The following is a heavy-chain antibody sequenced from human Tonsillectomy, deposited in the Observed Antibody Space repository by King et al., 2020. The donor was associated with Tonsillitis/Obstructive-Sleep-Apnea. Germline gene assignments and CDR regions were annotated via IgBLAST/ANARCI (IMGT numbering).Heavy chain of an antibody. Sequence: ITLQESGPTLVKPPQTLTLTCTFSGFSLSTRGVGVGWIRQPPGQALEWLALIYWDDDKRYSPSLMSRLTITKDTSKNQVVLTMTNMDPVDTATYYCSHRQTGMEFDYWGQGTLVTVSS. V-gene: IGHV2-5*02. CDR2: IYWDDDK. CDR3: SHRQTGMEFDY. D-gene: IGHD1-1*01. CDR1: GFSLSTRGVG. J-gene: IGHJ4*02.